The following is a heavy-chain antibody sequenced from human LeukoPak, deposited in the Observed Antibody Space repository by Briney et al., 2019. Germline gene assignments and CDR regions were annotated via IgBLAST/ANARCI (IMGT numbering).Heavy chain of an antibody. CDR3: AREGYMATINY. J-gene: IGHJ4*02. D-gene: IGHD5-24*01. V-gene: IGHV3-48*03. CDR2: ISSSGSTI. CDR1: GFTFSSYE. Sequence: PGGSLRLSCAASGFTFSSYEMNWVRQAPGKGLEWVSYISSSGSTIYYADSVKGRFTISRDNAKNPLYLQMNSLRAEDTAVYYCAREGYMATINYWGQGTLVTVSS.